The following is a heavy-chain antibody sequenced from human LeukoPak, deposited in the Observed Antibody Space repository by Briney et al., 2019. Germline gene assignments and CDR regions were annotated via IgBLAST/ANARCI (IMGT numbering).Heavy chain of an antibody. CDR3: ARSYGSGSFYYFDY. CDR1: GGSISSYY. CDR2: IYYSGST. D-gene: IGHD3-10*01. Sequence: PSGTLSLTCTVSGGSISSYYCSWIRQPPGKGLEWIGYIYYSGSTNYNPSLKSRVSISVDTSKNQFSLKLSSVTAADTAVYYCARSYGSGSFYYFDYWGQGTLVTVSS. J-gene: IGHJ4*02. V-gene: IGHV4-59*01.